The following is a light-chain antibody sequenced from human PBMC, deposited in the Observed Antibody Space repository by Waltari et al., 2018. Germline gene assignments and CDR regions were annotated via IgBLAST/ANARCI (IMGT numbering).Light chain of an antibody. CDR2: KAS. CDR3: QQYNSYSCT. V-gene: IGKV1-5*03. J-gene: IGKJ1*01. CDR1: QSISSW. Sequence: DIQMTQSPSTLSASVGDRVTITCRASQSISSWLAWYQQKPGKAPKLLISKASSLESGVPSRFTGSGSGTEFTLTISSLQPDDFATYYCQQYNSYSCTFGQGTKVEIK.